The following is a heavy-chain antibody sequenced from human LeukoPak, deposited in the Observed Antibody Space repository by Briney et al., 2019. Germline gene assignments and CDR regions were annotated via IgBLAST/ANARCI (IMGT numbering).Heavy chain of an antibody. J-gene: IGHJ4*02. Sequence: SETLSLTCTVSGGSISSYYWSWIRQPPGKGLEWIGYIYYSGSTNYNPSLKSRVTISVDTSKNQFSLKLRSVTAADTAVYYCARVGVDYSGNIIKYYFDYWGQGTLVTVSS. CDR3: ARVGVDYSGNIIKYYFDY. CDR1: GGSISSYY. D-gene: IGHD4-23*01. V-gene: IGHV4-59*01. CDR2: IYYSGST.